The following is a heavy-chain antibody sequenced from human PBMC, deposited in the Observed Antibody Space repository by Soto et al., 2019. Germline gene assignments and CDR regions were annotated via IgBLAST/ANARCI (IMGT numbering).Heavy chain of an antibody. CDR2: IYYSGST. J-gene: IGHJ3*02. CDR1: GGSISSYY. Sequence: SETLSLTCTVSGGSISSYYWSWIRQPPGKGLEWIGYIYYSGSTNYNPSLKSRVTISVDTSKNQFSLKLSSVTAADTAVYYCAREYPEGAFDIWGQGTMVTVSS. D-gene: IGHD2-2*01. CDR3: AREYPEGAFDI. V-gene: IGHV4-59*01.